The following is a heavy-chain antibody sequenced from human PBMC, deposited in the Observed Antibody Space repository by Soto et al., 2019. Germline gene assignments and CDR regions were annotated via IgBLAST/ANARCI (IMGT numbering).Heavy chain of an antibody. J-gene: IGHJ4*02. CDR2: IIPIFGTA. Sequence: GASVKVSCKASGGTFSSYAISWVRQAPGQGLEWMGGIIPIFGTANYAQKFQGRVTITADESTSTAYMELSSLRSEDTAVYYCARVGRHYDPPPYYFDYWGPGTLATVSS. V-gene: IGHV1-69*13. CDR1: GGTFSSYA. D-gene: IGHD3-3*01. CDR3: ARVGRHYDPPPYYFDY.